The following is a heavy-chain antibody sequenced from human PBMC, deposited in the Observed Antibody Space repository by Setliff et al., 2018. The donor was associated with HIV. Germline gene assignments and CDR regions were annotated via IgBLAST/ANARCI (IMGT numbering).Heavy chain of an antibody. J-gene: IGHJ4*02. CDR2: IYCTGNT. CDR3: ARHGPYSSGWFVDY. Sequence: SETLSLTCTISLGSITSCAYHWVWIRQPPGKGLQWIGSIYCTGNTYYNPSLKSRVTISVDTSKNQFSLKLTSVTAADTAVYYCARHGPYSSGWFVDYWGQGTLVTVSS. D-gene: IGHD6-19*01. V-gene: IGHV4-39*01. CDR1: LGSITSCAYH.